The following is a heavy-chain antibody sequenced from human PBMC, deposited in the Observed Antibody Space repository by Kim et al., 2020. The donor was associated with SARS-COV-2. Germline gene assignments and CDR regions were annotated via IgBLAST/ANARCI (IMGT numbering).Heavy chain of an antibody. CDR1: GDSFSGYY. Sequence: SETLSLTCAVYGDSFSGYYWSWIRQPPGKGLEWIGEINHSGSTNYNPSLKSRVTISIDTSKNQFSLKLSFVTAADTAVYYCARGGNYGDYWRRIWFDPWGQGTLVTVSS. CDR3: ARGGNYGDYWRRIWFDP. CDR2: INHSGST. V-gene: IGHV4-34*01. D-gene: IGHD4-17*01. J-gene: IGHJ5*02.